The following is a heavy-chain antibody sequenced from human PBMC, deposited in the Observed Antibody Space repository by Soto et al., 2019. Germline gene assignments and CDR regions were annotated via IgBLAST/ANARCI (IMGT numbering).Heavy chain of an antibody. CDR2: ISSSSSYI. D-gene: IGHD3-16*02. CDR1: GFTFSSYS. V-gene: IGHV3-21*01. J-gene: IGHJ5*02. CDR3: ARAQQDDYIWGSYRRNWFDP. Sequence: EVQLVESGGGLVKPGGSLRLSCAASGFTFSSYSMNWVRQAPGKGLEWVSSISSSSSYIYYADSVKGRFTISRDNAKNSLYLQMNSLRDEDTAVYYCARAQQDDYIWGSYRRNWFDPWGQGTLVTVSS.